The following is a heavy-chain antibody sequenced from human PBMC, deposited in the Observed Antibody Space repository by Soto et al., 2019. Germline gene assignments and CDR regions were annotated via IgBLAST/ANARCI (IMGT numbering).Heavy chain of an antibody. Sequence: SVKVSCQASGGTFSSYAISWVRQTPGQGLEWMGGIIPIFGTANYEQKFQGRVTITADDSTSTAYTELSSLRSEDTAVYYCARDSSLYSNYGYYYGMDVWGQGTTVTVAS. CDR2: IIPIFGTA. CDR1: GGTFSSYA. CDR3: ARDSSLYSNYGYYYGMDV. V-gene: IGHV1-69*01. J-gene: IGHJ6*02. D-gene: IGHD4-4*01.